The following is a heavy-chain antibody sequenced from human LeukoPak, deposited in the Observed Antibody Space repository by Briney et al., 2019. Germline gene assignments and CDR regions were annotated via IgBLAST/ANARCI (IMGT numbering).Heavy chain of an antibody. CDR1: GFTFSSYA. CDR2: IYSGGST. Sequence: GGSLRLSCAASGFTFSSYAMNWVRQAPGKGLEWVSVIYSGGSTYYADSVKGRFTISRDNSKNTLYLQMNSLRAEDTAVYYCAGGTTVTTDAFDIWGQGTMVTVSS. CDR3: AGGTTVTTDAFDI. V-gene: IGHV3-53*01. J-gene: IGHJ3*02. D-gene: IGHD4-17*01.